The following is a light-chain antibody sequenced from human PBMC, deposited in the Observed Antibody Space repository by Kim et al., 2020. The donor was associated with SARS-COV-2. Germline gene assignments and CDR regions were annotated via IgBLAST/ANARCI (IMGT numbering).Light chain of an antibody. CDR2: GKN. J-gene: IGLJ2*01. Sequence: VALGQTVRITCQGDSLRSYYATWYQQQPGQAPILVIYGKNNRPSGIPDRFSGSSSGNTASLTITWTQAGDEADYYCNSRDSNNNVLFGGGTQLTVL. V-gene: IGLV3-19*01. CDR1: SLRSYY. CDR3: NSRDSNNNVL.